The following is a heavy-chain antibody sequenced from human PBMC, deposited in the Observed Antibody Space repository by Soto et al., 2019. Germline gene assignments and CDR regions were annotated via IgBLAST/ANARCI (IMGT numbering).Heavy chain of an antibody. Sequence: PGGSLRLSCAASGFTFSSYEMNWVRQAPGKGLEWVSFISSSGSTIYYADSVKGRFTISRDNAKNSLYLQMNSLRAEDTAVYYWVYGYYVDYCGQGTLVTVYS. D-gene: IGHD3-10*01. CDR3: VYGYYVDY. CDR2: ISSSGSTI. CDR1: GFTFSSYE. J-gene: IGHJ4*02. V-gene: IGHV3-48*03.